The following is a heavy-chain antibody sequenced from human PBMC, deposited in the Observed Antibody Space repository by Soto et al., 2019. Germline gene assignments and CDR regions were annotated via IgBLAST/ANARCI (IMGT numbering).Heavy chain of an antibody. J-gene: IGHJ4*02. CDR3: ARGLRSVLDY. D-gene: IGHD6-6*01. CDR1: GFLFSKFG. CDR2: ISRDEKIK. V-gene: IGHV3-33*01. Sequence: QVQLVESGGGVVQPGGALRISCVASGFLFSKFGMPWVRQAPGQGLVWVAVISRDEKIKQYADSVRGRFAISRDNSKNTLYLQMTSLRAEDTAIYYCARGLRSVLDYWGQGTLVTVSS.